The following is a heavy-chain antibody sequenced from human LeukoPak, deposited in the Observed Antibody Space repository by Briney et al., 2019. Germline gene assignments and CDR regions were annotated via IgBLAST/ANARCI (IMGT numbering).Heavy chain of an antibody. V-gene: IGHV1-2*04. D-gene: IGHD2-2*01. Sequence: ASVKVSCKASGYTFTGYYMHWVRQAPGQGLEWMGRINPNSGGTNYAQKFQGWVTMTRDTSISTAYMELSRLRSDDTAVYYCARGQYCSSTSCYEVYYYGMDVWGQGTTVTVSS. CDR1: GYTFTGYY. J-gene: IGHJ6*02. CDR2: INPNSGGT. CDR3: ARGQYCSSTSCYEVYYYGMDV.